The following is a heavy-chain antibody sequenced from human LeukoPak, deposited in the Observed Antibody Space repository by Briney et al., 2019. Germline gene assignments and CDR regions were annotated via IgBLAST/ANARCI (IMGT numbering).Heavy chain of an antibody. CDR3: ARHSQWGVVEWAFDI. J-gene: IGHJ3*02. CDR1: GYSISSGYY. CDR2: IFHSGST. V-gene: IGHV4-38-2*01. D-gene: IGHD1-26*01. Sequence: SETLSLTCAVSGYSISSGYYWGWVRQPPGKGLEWIVTIFHSGSTYYNPSLKSRVAISVDTSKNQFSLKLSSVTAADTALYYCARHSQWGVVEWAFDIWGQGTLVTVSS.